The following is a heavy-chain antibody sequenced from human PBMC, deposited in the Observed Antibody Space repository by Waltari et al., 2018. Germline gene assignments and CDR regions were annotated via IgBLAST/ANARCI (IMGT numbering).Heavy chain of an antibody. Sequence: QVQLVESGGGVVQPGRSMRLSCAASGFTFSSYGMNRVRQAPGKGLEWVAVIWYDGSNKYYADSVKGRFTISRDNSKNTLYLQMNSLRAEDTAMYYCAKGAFGLDYWGQGTLVTVSS. J-gene: IGHJ4*02. CDR3: AKGAFGLDY. D-gene: IGHD3-10*01. CDR1: GFTFSSYG. V-gene: IGHV3-30*18. CDR2: IWYDGSNK.